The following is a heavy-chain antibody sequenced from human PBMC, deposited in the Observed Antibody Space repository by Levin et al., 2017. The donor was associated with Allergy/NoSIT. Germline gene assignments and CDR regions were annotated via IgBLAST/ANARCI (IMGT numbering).Heavy chain of an antibody. Sequence: GSLRLSCTVSGGSIRSYYWSWVRQPPGKGLEWIGYIYHTGSTSYNPSLKSRVTLSVDTSKSQFSLKLTSVTTADTAVYYCAGESGSQPLDYWGQGTLVTVSS. J-gene: IGHJ4*02. CDR1: GGSIRSYY. D-gene: IGHD1-26*01. CDR2: IYHTGST. V-gene: IGHV4-59*01. CDR3: AGESGSQPLDY.